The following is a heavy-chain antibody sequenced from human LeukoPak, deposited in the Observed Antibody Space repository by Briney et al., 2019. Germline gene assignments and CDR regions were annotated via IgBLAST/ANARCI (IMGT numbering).Heavy chain of an antibody. CDR2: NNPNSGGT. CDR1: GYTFTGYY. Sequence: GASVKVSCKASGYTFTGYYMHWVRQAPGQGLEWMGRNNPNSGGTDYAQKFQGRVTMTRDTSISTAYMELSRLRSDDTAVYYCATGVTMVRGVIFWGQGTLVTVSS. V-gene: IGHV1-2*06. CDR3: ATGVTMVRGVIF. J-gene: IGHJ4*02. D-gene: IGHD3-10*01.